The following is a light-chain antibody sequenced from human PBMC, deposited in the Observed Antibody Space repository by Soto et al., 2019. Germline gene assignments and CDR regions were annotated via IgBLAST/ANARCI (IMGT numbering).Light chain of an antibody. CDR1: QSVTGY. CDR2: DVS. Sequence: VLTQSPVTLSLSPGETATLSCRASQSVTGYLAWSQHKPGQAPRLVIYDVSKRATGIPARFSGSGSGTDFTLTLTSLEPEDFAVYVCQQRTKWPATFGQGTKVEMK. V-gene: IGKV3-11*01. J-gene: IGKJ1*01. CDR3: QQRTKWPAT.